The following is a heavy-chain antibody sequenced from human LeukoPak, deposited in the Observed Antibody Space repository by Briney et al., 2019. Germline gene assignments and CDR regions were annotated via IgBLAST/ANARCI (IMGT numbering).Heavy chain of an antibody. CDR2: IDPSDSYT. CDR3: ARSLDILTGYYDA. Sequence: GESLRISCKGSGYSSTSYWISWVRQMPGKGLEWMGGIDPSDSYTNYSPSFQGRVTISADKSISTAYLQWSSLKASDTAMYYCARSLDILTGYYDAWGQGTLVTVSS. D-gene: IGHD3-9*01. CDR1: GYSSTSYW. J-gene: IGHJ5*02. V-gene: IGHV5-10-1*01.